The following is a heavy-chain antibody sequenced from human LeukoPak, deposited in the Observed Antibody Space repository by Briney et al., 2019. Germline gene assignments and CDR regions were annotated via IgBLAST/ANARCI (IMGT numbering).Heavy chain of an antibody. D-gene: IGHD3-10*01. CDR1: GFTFSGYE. J-gene: IGHJ6*04. V-gene: IGHV3-48*03. CDR2: ISSSGSTI. Sequence: GGSLRLSCAASGFTFSGYEMNWVRQAPGKGLEWVSYISSSGSTIYYADSVKGRFTISRDNAKNSLYLQMNSLRAEDTAVYYCARDGSGSYVLYYYYGMDVWGKGTTVTVSS. CDR3: ARDGSGSYVLYYYYGMDV.